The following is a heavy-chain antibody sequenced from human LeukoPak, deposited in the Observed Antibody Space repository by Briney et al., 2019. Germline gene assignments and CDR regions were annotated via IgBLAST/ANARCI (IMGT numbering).Heavy chain of an antibody. D-gene: IGHD2-2*01. Sequence: SETLSLTCTVSGGSISSGDYYWSWIRQPPGKGLEWIGYIHHSGSTYYNPSLKSRVTISVDTSKNQFSLKLSSLTAADTAVYYCARVWVDLGYCSSASCLDYWGQGTLVTVSS. J-gene: IGHJ4*02. CDR1: GGSISSGDYY. V-gene: IGHV4-30-4*01. CDR2: IHHSGST. CDR3: ARVWVDLGYCSSASCLDY.